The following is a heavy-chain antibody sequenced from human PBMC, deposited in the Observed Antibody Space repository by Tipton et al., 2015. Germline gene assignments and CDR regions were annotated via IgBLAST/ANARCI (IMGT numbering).Heavy chain of an antibody. CDR3: ARGDYFDH. Sequence: SLRLSCVASGFTFDDYAMHWVRQAPGKGLEWVAGIKSDGSSISYADSVKGRFTISRDNAKNTLYLQMNSLRAEDTAVYFCARGDYFDHWGQGTLVTVSS. CDR1: GFTFDDYA. V-gene: IGHV3-74*01. J-gene: IGHJ4*02. CDR2: IKSDGSSI.